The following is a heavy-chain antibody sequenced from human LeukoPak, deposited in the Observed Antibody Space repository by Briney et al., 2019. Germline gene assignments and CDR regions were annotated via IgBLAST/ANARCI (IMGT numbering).Heavy chain of an antibody. CDR1: GYTFTTHG. D-gene: IGHD6-19*01. CDR2: ISGYNGNT. V-gene: IGHV1-18*01. CDR3: AMWAGIAEAGFEGPFDY. J-gene: IGHJ4*02. Sequence: ASVKVSCKASGYTFTTHGLSWVRQAPGQGPEWMGRISGYNGNTNYAQEFQGRVTMTTDTSTNTAYMELRSLRSDDTAVYYCAMWAGIAEAGFEGPFDYWGQGTLSPSPQ.